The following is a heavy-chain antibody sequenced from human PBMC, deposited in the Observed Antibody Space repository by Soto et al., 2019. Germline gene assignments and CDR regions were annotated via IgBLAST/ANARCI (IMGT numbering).Heavy chain of an antibody. D-gene: IGHD3-10*01. CDR1: GGSIISSGYS. Sequence: PSETLSLTCAVSGGSIISSGYSWSWIRQPPGKGLEWIGYIYHSGSTYYNPSLKSRVTISVDRSKNQFSLKLSSVTAADTAVYYCARAGTINWFDPWGQGTLVTVSS. CDR3: ARAGTINWFDP. J-gene: IGHJ5*02. CDR2: IYHSGST. V-gene: IGHV4-30-2*01.